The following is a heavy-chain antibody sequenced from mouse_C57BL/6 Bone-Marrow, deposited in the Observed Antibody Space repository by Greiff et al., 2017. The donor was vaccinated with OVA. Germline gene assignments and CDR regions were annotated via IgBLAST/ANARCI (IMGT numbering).Heavy chain of an antibody. Sequence: QVQLQQPGAELVMPGASVKLSCKASGYTFTSYWMHWVKQRPGQGLEWIGEIDPSDSYTNYNQKFKGKSTLTVDKSSSTAYLQLISLTSEDSAVYYCARANDYGGDYFDYWGQGTTLTVSS. D-gene: IGHD1-1*01. J-gene: IGHJ2*01. CDR3: ARANDYGGDYFDY. CDR2: IDPSDSYT. V-gene: IGHV1-69*01. CDR1: GYTFTSYW.